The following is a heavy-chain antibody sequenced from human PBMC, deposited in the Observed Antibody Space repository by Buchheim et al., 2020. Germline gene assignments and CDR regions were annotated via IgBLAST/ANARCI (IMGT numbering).Heavy chain of an antibody. CDR3: ARTPVLGVATIYYYYYGMDV. Sequence: QVTLRESGPALVKPTQTLTLTCTFSGFSLSTSGMCVSWIRQPPGKALEWLALIDWDDDKYYSTSLKTRLTISKDTSKNQVFLTMTNMDPVDTATYYCARTPVLGVATIYYYYYGMDVWGQGTT. CDR2: IDWDDDK. D-gene: IGHD5-12*01. V-gene: IGHV2-70*01. J-gene: IGHJ6*02. CDR1: GFSLSTSGMC.